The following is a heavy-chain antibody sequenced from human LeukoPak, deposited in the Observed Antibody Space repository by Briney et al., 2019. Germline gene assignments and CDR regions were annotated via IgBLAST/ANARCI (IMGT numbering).Heavy chain of an antibody. CDR3: AKGRKAAAGMILSWFDP. Sequence: PGGSLRLSCAASGFTFSSYAMSWVRQAPGKGLEWVSAISGSGGSTYYADSVKGRFTISRDNSKNTLYLQMNSLRAEDTAVYYCAKGRKAAAGMILSWFDPWGQGTLVTVSS. J-gene: IGHJ5*02. V-gene: IGHV3-23*01. CDR1: GFTFSSYA. CDR2: ISGSGGST. D-gene: IGHD6-13*01.